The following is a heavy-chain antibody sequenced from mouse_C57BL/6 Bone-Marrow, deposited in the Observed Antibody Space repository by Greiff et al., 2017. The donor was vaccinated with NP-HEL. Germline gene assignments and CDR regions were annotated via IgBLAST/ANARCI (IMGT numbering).Heavy chain of an antibody. Sequence: QVQLKESGPGLVQPSQSLSITCTVSGFSLTSYGVHWVRQSPGKGLEWLGVIWSGGSTDYTAAFISRLSISKDNSKSQVFFKMNSLQADDTAIYYCASLVWLLGAMDYWGQGTSVTVSS. V-gene: IGHV2-2*01. CDR3: ASLVWLLGAMDY. D-gene: IGHD2-10*02. CDR1: GFSLTSYG. J-gene: IGHJ4*01. CDR2: IWSGGST.